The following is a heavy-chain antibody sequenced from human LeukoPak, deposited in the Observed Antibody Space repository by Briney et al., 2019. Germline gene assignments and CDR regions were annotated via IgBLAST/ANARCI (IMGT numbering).Heavy chain of an antibody. Sequence: PGGSLRLSCAASGFTFDDYAMHWVRQAPGMGLEWVSLISGDIDYTYYADSVKGRFTISRDNSKNSLYLQMNTLRTEDNALYYCAKGHGSRTGDFEYWGQGTLVTVSS. CDR2: ISGDIDYT. D-gene: IGHD3-10*01. V-gene: IGHV3-43*02. CDR3: AKGHGSRTGDFEY. CDR1: GFTFDDYA. J-gene: IGHJ4*02.